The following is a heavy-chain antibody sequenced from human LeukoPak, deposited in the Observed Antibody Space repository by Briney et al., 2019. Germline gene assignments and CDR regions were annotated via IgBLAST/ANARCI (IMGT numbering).Heavy chain of an antibody. CDR1: GFHFSSYG. V-gene: IGHV3-33*01. CDR3: ARSRGGSSSGVGDHLDY. J-gene: IGHJ4*02. Sequence: GGSLRLSCAASGFHFSSYGMHWVRQAPGKGLEWVAVIWNDGSNKYHADSVKGRFAISRDQSKNTLYLQMNSLRAEDTAVYYCARSRGGSSSGVGDHLDYWGQGTLVTVSS. CDR2: IWNDGSNK. D-gene: IGHD6-6*01.